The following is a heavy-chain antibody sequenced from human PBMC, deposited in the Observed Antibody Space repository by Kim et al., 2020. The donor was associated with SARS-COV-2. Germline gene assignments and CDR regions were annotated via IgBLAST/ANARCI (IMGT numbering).Heavy chain of an antibody. Sequence: GGSLRLSCEASGSAFSQYGLHWVRQAPGKGLEWVAVMWYDGSQKYYADSVKGRFTISRDNSKNTVYLQMNSLRADDTAMYYCAGTPPLGYFYHPMDVWEQGTTVTVSS. D-gene: IGHD1-26*01. J-gene: IGHJ6*01. V-gene: IGHV3-33*01. CDR1: GSAFSQYG. CDR2: MWYDGSQK. CDR3: AGTPPLGYFYHPMDV.